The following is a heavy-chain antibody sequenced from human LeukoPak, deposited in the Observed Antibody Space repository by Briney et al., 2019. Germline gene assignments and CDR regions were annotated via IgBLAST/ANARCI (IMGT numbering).Heavy chain of an antibody. J-gene: IGHJ4*02. CDR3: VTSTGQQFIPYDY. CDR1: GINVSSNY. D-gene: IGHD6-13*01. CDR2: IYGGDAA. V-gene: IGHV3-66*02. Sequence: GGSLRLSCAASGINVSSNYMTWIRQAPGKGLEWVSLIYGGDAAYYAESVRGRFMISRDNLKNALFLQMNSLRVEDTAVYYCVTSTGQQFIPYDYWGQGTHVTVSS.